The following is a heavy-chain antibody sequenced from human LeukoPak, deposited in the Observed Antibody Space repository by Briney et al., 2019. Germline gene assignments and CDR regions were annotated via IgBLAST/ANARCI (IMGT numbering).Heavy chain of an antibody. CDR1: GYTFTSYY. Sequence: PPASVKVSCKAPGYTFTSYYMHWVRQAPGQGLEWMGIINPSGGSTSYAQKFQGRVTMTRDTSTSTVYMELSSLRSEDTAVYYCASPSSSWNYYYGMDVWGKGTTVTVSS. CDR3: ASPSSSWNYYYGMDV. J-gene: IGHJ6*04. D-gene: IGHD6-13*01. V-gene: IGHV1-46*01. CDR2: INPSGGST.